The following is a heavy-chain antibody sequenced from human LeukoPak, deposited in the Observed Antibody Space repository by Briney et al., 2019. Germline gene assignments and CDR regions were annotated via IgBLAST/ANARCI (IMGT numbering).Heavy chain of an antibody. CDR2: ISAYNGNT. J-gene: IGHJ5*02. D-gene: IGHD2-2*01. CDR3: ARDPSVVPAALNWFDP. CDR1: GYTFTSYG. V-gene: IGHV1-18*01. Sequence: AASVKVSCKASGYTFTSYGISWVRQAPGQGLEWMGWISAYNGNTNYAQKLQGRVTMTTDTSTSTAYMELRSLRSDDTAVYYCARDPSVVPAALNWFDPWGQGTLVTVSS.